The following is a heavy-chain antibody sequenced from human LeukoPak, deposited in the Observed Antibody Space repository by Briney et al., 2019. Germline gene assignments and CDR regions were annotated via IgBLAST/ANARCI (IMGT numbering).Heavy chain of an antibody. Sequence: SETLSLTCTVSGASISSYYWSWIRQPPGKGLEWIGDIYYSGSIKYNPSLKSRVTMSVDTSKNQFSLKLSSVTAADAAIYYCARENPSGYYNRPIDYWGQGTLVTVSS. CDR2: IYYSGSI. CDR1: GASISSYY. J-gene: IGHJ4*02. V-gene: IGHV4-59*01. D-gene: IGHD3-22*01. CDR3: ARENPSGYYNRPIDY.